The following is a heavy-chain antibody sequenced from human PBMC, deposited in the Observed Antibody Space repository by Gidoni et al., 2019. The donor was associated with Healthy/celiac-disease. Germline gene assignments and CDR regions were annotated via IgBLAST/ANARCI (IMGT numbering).Heavy chain of an antibody. D-gene: IGHD1-26*01. J-gene: IGHJ5*02. CDR1: GYTFTSYG. CDR2: ISAYNGNT. CDR3: ARERAQVGANQFDP. V-gene: IGHV1-18*01. Sequence: QVQLVQSGAEVKKPGASVNVSCNASGYTFTSYGISWVRQSPGQVLEWMGWISAYNGNTNYAQKLKGRVTMTTDTSTSTAYMELRSLRSDDTAVYYCARERAQVGANQFDPWGQGTLVTVSS.